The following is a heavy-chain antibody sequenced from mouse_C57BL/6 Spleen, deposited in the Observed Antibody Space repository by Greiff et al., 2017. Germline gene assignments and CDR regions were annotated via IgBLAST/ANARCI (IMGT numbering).Heavy chain of an antibody. CDR1: GYTFTSYC. CDR2: IHHNSSST. V-gene: IGHV1-64*01. Sequence: QVLLQQPGAELVKPGASVKLSCKASGYTFTSYCMPWVKQRPGHGLEWIGMIHHNSSSTNYTEMIKSKATLTVDKSASTAYMQLSSLTSEDSAVYYCAKGGVAYWGQGTLVTVSA. CDR3: AKGGVAY. J-gene: IGHJ3*01. D-gene: IGHD1-1*02.